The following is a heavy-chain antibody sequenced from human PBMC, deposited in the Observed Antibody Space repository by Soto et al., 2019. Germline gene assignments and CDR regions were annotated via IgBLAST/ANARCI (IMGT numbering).Heavy chain of an antibody. CDR2: IKEDGSEK. J-gene: IGHJ4*02. V-gene: IGHV3-7*01. CDR3: ARSGSELDY. CDR1: RFSFTNYW. D-gene: IGHD3-10*01. Sequence: EVQLVESGGVLVQPGGSLRLTCAASRFSFTNYWMTWVRQAPGKGMEWVANIKEDGSEKHYVDSVKGRFTISRDNTKSSLYLQMNSLRAEDTAVYYCARSGSELDYWGQGTRVTFSS.